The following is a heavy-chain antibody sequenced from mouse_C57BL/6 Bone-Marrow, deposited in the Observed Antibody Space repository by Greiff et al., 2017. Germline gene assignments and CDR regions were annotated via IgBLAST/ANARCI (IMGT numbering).Heavy chain of an antibody. V-gene: IGHV1-42*01. CDR2: INPSTGGT. Sequence: SGPELVKPGASVKISCKASGYSFTGYYMNWVKQSPEKSLEWIGEINPSTGGTTYNQKFKAKATLTVDKFSSTAYMQLKSLTSEDSAVYYCARGSYYYGSSDWYFDVWGTGTTVTVSS. D-gene: IGHD1-1*01. CDR1: GYSFTGYY. CDR3: ARGSYYYGSSDWYFDV. J-gene: IGHJ1*03.